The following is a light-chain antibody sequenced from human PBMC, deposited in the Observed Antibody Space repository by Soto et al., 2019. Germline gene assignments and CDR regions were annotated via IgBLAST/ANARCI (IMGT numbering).Light chain of an antibody. CDR2: EVS. J-gene: IGLJ3*02. CDR3: CSYAGSSTV. Sequence: QSALTQPASVSGSPGQSITISCTGTSSDVGSYNLVSWYQQHPGKAPKLMICEVSKRPSGVSNRFSGSKSGNTASLTISGLQAEDEADYYCCSYAGSSTVFGGGTKLTVL. V-gene: IGLV2-23*02. CDR1: SSDVGSYNL.